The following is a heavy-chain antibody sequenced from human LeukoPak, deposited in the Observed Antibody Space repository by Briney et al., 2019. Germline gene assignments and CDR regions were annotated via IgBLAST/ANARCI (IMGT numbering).Heavy chain of an antibody. CDR1: GGSISPYF. CDR3: ARRQTYFDY. J-gene: IGHJ4*02. V-gene: IGHV4-4*09. Sequence: SETLSLTCTVSGGSISPYFWSWIRQPPGKGLEWIGYIYTDGSTKYNPSLKSRVTISLDTSKNQFFLKLSSVTAADTAVYYCARRQTYFDYWGQGTLVTVSS. CDR2: IYTDGST.